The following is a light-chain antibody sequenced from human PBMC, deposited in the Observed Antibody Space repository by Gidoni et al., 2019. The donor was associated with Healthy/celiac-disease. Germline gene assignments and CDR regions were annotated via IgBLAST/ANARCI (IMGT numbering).Light chain of an antibody. J-gene: IGLJ2*01. CDR1: SGSIASNY. CDR2: EDN. CDR3: QSYDSSNVV. Sequence: NLMLTQPHSVSESPGKTVTISCTRSSGSIASNYVQWYQQRPGSAPTTVIYEDNQRPSGVPARFSGSIDSSSNSASLTLSGLKTEAEAYYYCQSYDSSNVVFGGGTKLTVL. V-gene: IGLV6-57*04.